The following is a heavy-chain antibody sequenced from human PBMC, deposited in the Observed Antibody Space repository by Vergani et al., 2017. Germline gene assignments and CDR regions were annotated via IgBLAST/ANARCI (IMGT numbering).Heavy chain of an antibody. V-gene: IGHV1-46*03. Sequence: QVQLVQSGAEVKKPGASVKVSCKASGYTFTSYYMHWVRQAPGQGLEWMGIINPSGGSTSYAQKFQGRVTMTRDTSTSTVYMELSSLRSEDTAVYYFARGYSGSYSGHDAFDIWGQGTMVTVSS. CDR2: INPSGGST. CDR3: ARGYSGSYSGHDAFDI. J-gene: IGHJ3*02. CDR1: GYTFTSYY. D-gene: IGHD1-26*01.